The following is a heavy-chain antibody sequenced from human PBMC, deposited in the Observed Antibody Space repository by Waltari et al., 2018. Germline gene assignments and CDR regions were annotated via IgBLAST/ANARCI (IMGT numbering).Heavy chain of an antibody. Sequence: QVQLVESGGGVVQPGRSLRLSCAASGFTFSSYAMHWVRQAPGKGLAWVAVISYDGSNKYYADSVKGRFTISRDNSKNTLYLQMNSLRAEDTAVYYCARDTFLGIAAAGTGFDYWGQGTLVTVSS. J-gene: IGHJ4*02. V-gene: IGHV3-30-3*01. CDR2: ISYDGSNK. CDR1: GFTFSSYA. CDR3: ARDTFLGIAAAGTGFDY. D-gene: IGHD6-13*01.